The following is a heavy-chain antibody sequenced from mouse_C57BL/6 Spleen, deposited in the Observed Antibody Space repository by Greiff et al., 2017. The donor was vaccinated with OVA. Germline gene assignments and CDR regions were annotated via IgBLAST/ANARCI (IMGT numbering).Heavy chain of an antibody. D-gene: IGHD3-2*02. CDR1: GFTFSDFY. V-gene: IGHV7-1*01. Sequence: EVQVVESGGGLVQSGRSLRLSCATSGFTFSDFYMEWVRQAPGKGLEWIAASRNKANDYTTEYSASVKGRFIVSRDTSQSILYLQMNALRAEDTAIYYCARDADSSGYHYAMDYWGQGTSVTVSS. CDR2: SRNKANDYTT. CDR3: ARDADSSGYHYAMDY. J-gene: IGHJ4*01.